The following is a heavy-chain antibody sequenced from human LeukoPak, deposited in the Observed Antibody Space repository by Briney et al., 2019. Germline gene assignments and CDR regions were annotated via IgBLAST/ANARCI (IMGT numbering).Heavy chain of an antibody. J-gene: IGHJ4*02. D-gene: IGHD2-21*01. V-gene: IGHV3-21*01. CDR3: AKVWAFCGGDCSGAIDY. CDR2: IGISSNKI. Sequence: GGSLRLSCAASGFTLRSYTMNWVRQAPGKGLEWVSSIGISSNKIYYADSVKGRFIISRDNAKNSVYLQMNSLRAEDTAVYYCAKVWAFCGGDCSGAIDYWGQGTLVTVSS. CDR1: GFTLRSYT.